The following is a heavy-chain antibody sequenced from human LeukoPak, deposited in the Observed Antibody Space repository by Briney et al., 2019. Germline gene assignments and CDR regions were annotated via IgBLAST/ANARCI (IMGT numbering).Heavy chain of an antibody. CDR2: ISNSGSTI. Sequence: GGSLRLSCAASGFTFSSYTMNWVRQAPGKGLEWVSYISNSGSTIYYADSVKGRFTISRDNAKNSLYLQMNSLRDEDTAVYYCARRGGNSGHDPFDYWGQGTLVTVSS. CDR1: GFTFSSYT. D-gene: IGHD5-12*01. V-gene: IGHV3-48*02. J-gene: IGHJ4*02. CDR3: ARRGGNSGHDPFDY.